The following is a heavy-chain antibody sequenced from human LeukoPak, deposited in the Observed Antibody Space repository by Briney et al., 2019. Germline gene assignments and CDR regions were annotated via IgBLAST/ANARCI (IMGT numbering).Heavy chain of an antibody. CDR1: GYTFTSYA. CDR2: INAGNGNT. CDR3: ARDESSSGCADY. J-gene: IGHJ4*02. Sequence: GASVKVSCKASGYTFTSYAMHWVRQAPGQRLEWMGWINAGNGNTKYSQKFQGRVTITRDTSASTAYMELSSLRSEDTAVYYCARDESSSGCADYWGQGTLVTVSS. V-gene: IGHV1-3*01. D-gene: IGHD3-22*01.